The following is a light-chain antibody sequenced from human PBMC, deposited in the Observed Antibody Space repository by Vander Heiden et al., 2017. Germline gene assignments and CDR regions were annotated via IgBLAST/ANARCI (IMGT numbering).Light chain of an antibody. CDR2: DAS. V-gene: IGKV3-11*01. CDR3: QQRNSWPRT. Sequence: DIVLTQSPSTLSLSPGERATLSCRPSQSISADLAWYQQKPGQAPRLLIYDASNRATGIPARFSGSGSGTDFTLTISNLEPEDFAVYYCQQRNSWPRTFGQGTKVEI. J-gene: IGKJ2*01. CDR1: QSISAD.